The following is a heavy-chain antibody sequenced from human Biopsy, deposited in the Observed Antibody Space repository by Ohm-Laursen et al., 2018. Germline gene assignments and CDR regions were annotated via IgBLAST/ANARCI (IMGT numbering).Heavy chain of an antibody. CDR3: AKGRSSMTDAFNM. Sequence: SLRLSCAASGFTFHDYSMHWVRQAPEKGLEWVAGISYNGGDIGYGDSVRGRFTISRDNAKKSLSLQLHSLRLEDTALYYCAKGRSSMTDAFNMWGQVTMVTVSS. CDR2: ISYNGGDI. D-gene: IGHD3-16*02. CDR1: GFTFHDYS. J-gene: IGHJ3*02. V-gene: IGHV3-9*01.